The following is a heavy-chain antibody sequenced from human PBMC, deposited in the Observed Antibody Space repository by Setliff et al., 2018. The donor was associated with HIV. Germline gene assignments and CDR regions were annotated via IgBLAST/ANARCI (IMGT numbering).Heavy chain of an antibody. V-gene: IGHV3-20*04. CDR3: AKDGISGGSYPPYYFDY. CDR1: GFTFDDYG. D-gene: IGHD6-19*01. J-gene: IGHJ4*01. CDR2: INWNGGSR. Sequence: PGGSLRLSCAASGFTFDDYGLSWVRQAPGKGLEWVSGINWNGGSRGYADSVKGRFTISRDNSKNTLYLQMNSLRAEDSAVYYCAKDGISGGSYPPYYFDYWGHGTLVTVSS.